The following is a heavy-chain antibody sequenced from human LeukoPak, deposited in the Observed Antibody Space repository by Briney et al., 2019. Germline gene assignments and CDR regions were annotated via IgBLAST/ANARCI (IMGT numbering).Heavy chain of an antibody. CDR2: INHSGST. Sequence: SETLSLTCAVYGGSFSGYYWSWIRQPPGKGLEWIGEINHSGSTNYNPSLKSRVTISVDTSKNQFSLKLSSVTAADTAVYYCARVRGGSGTRGYYYGMDVWGKGTTVTASS. CDR3: ARVRGGSGTRGYYYGMDV. D-gene: IGHD3-10*01. J-gene: IGHJ6*04. CDR1: GGSFSGYY. V-gene: IGHV4-34*01.